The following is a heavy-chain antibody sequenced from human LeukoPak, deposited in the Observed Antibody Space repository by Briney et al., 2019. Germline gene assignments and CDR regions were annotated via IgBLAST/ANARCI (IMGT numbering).Heavy chain of an antibody. CDR3: AKKARYCSGGYCYADVDY. D-gene: IGHD2-15*01. Sequence: PGGSLRLSCGASGFPFSSSGMHWVRQAPGKGLEWVAFIGYGGSNKYYAESVKDRFTISRDNSKNTLFLQMNSLRTEDTAVYHCAKKARYCSGGYCYADVDYWGQGTPVTVSS. V-gene: IGHV3-30*02. CDR1: GFPFSSSG. CDR2: IGYGGSNK. J-gene: IGHJ4*02.